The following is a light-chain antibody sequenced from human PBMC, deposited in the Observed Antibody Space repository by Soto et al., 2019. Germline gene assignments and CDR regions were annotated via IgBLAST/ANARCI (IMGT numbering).Light chain of an antibody. CDR2: DAS. CDR3: QQYNSYWT. V-gene: IGKV1-5*01. J-gene: IGKJ1*01. Sequence: DLQLTQFPPALSAFLVYIFTIALRASQSISSWLAWYQQKPGKAPKLLIYDASSLESGVPSRFSGSGSGTEFTLTISSLQTDDFATYYCQQYNSYWTFGQGTKVDIK. CDR1: QSISSW.